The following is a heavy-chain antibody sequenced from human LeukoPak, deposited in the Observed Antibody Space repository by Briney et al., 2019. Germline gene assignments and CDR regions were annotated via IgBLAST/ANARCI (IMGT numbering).Heavy chain of an antibody. Sequence: GRSLRLSCAASGFTFSTYWMSWVRQAPGKGLEWVANIKQDGSEKYYVDSVKGRFTISRDNAKNSLHLQMNSLRAEDTAVYYCARDSFYYDSSGLFDYWGQGTLVTVSS. J-gene: IGHJ4*02. CDR3: ARDSFYYDSSGLFDY. D-gene: IGHD3-22*01. CDR1: GFTFSTYW. V-gene: IGHV3-7*05. CDR2: IKQDGSEK.